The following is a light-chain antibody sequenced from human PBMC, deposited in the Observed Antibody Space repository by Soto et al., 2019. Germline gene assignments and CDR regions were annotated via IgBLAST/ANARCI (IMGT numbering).Light chain of an antibody. CDR2: DAS. CDR1: QAISDY. J-gene: IGKJ4*01. CDR3: QKYNSAPLL. V-gene: IGKV1-27*01. Sequence: DIQMTQSPSSLSASIGDRVTITCRASQAISDYLAWYQQKPGKVPKLLVYDASTLQSGVSSRFSGSGSGTDFKLTISSLQPEDVATYYCQKYNSAPLLFGGGTKVELK.